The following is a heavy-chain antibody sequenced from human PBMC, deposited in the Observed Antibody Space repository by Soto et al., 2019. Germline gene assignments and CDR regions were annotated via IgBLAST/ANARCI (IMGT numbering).Heavy chain of an antibody. Sequence: SVKVSCKASGGTFSSYAISWVRQAPGQGLDWMGGIIPIFGTANYAQKFQGRVTITADESTSTAYMELSSLRSEDTAVYYCAKDSYCSGSSCYSLHYWGQGTLVT. CDR1: GGTFSSYA. CDR3: AKDSYCSGSSCYSLHY. D-gene: IGHD2-15*01. CDR2: IIPIFGTA. V-gene: IGHV1-69*13. J-gene: IGHJ4*02.